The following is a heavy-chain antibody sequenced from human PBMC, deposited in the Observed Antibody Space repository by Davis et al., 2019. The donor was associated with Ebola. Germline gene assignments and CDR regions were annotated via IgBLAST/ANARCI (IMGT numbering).Heavy chain of an antibody. CDR2: VHGGNGNT. J-gene: IGHJ4*02. Sequence: ASVKVSCKASGYTFTNYGITWVRQAPGQRLEWMGWVHGGNGNTKYSQRFQGRATITTDTSASTVYLDLTSLRSEDTAVFYCARAQFPTTSDHWGQGTLVTVSS. D-gene: IGHD1-1*01. CDR1: GYTFTNYG. CDR3: ARAQFPTTSDH. V-gene: IGHV1-3*01.